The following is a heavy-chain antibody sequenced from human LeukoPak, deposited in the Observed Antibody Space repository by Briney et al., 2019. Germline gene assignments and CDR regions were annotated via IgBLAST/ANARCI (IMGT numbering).Heavy chain of an antibody. CDR3: ARGRGITMIVVVSNNWFDP. CDR1: GYTFTSYD. CDR2: MNPNSGNT. V-gene: IGHV1-8*01. Sequence: ASVKVSCKASGYTFTSYDINWVRQATGQGLEWMGWMNPNSGNTGYAQKFQGRVTMTRNTSISTAYMELSSLRSEGTAVYYCARGRGITMIVVVSNNWFDPWGQGTLVTVSS. D-gene: IGHD3-22*01. J-gene: IGHJ5*02.